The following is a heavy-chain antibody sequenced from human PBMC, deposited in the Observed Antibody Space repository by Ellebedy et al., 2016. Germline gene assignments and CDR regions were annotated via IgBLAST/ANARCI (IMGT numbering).Heavy chain of an antibody. V-gene: IGHV3-48*04. CDR1: GFTFSDYS. CDR2: IGSRSIGI. J-gene: IGHJ4*02. CDR3: TRTLVASPGTS. Sequence: GGSLRLSXAASGFTFSDYSMNWVRQAPGKGLEWISYIGSRSIGIYYADSVKGRFTISRDNAKKSLYLQLNSLRPEDTAVYYCTRTLVASPGTSWGQGTLVTVSS. D-gene: IGHD6-13*01.